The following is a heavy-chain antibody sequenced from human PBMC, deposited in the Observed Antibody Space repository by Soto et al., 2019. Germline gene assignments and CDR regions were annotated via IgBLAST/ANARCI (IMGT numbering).Heavy chain of an antibody. Sequence: ASVKVSCKASGYTFTSYAMHWVRQAPGQRLEWMGIINPSGGNTRYAQKFQGRVTMTRDTSTSTVYMELSSLRSEDTAVYYCARTSVDIVATIHYYYYGMDVWGQGTTVTVSS. D-gene: IGHD5-12*01. CDR3: ARTSVDIVATIHYYYYGMDV. V-gene: IGHV1-46*03. CDR2: INPSGGNT. J-gene: IGHJ6*02. CDR1: GYTFTSYA.